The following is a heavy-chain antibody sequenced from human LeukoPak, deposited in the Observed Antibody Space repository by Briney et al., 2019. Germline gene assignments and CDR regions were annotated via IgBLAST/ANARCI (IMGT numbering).Heavy chain of an antibody. CDR2: ITSSSSTI. Sequence: GGSLRLSCAASGFTFSTYSMNWVRQAPGKGLEWVSYITSSSSTIYYADSVKGRFTISRDNAKNSLYLEMNSLRAEDTAVYYCAKPPQSGYEYFQHWGQGTLVTVSS. J-gene: IGHJ1*01. D-gene: IGHD3-3*01. V-gene: IGHV3-48*01. CDR3: AKPPQSGYEYFQH. CDR1: GFTFSTYS.